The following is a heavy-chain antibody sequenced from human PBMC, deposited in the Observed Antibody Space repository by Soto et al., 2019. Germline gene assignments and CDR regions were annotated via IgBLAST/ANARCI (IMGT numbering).Heavy chain of an antibody. CDR1: GGTFSSYA. CDR3: AGALPYYYGSGDTGYYYGMDV. D-gene: IGHD3-10*01. J-gene: IGHJ6*02. V-gene: IGHV1-69*12. CDR2: IIPIFGTA. Sequence: QVQLVQSGAEVKKPGSSVKVSCKASGGTFSSYAISWVRQAPGQGLEWMGGIIPIFGTANYAQKFQGRVTITADESTSTAYMELRGVGAGGGGGCGGAGALPYYYGSGDTGYYYGMDVWGQGTTVTVSS.